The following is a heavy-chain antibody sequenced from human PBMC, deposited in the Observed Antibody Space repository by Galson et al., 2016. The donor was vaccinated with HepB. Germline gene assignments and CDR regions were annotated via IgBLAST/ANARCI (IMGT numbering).Heavy chain of an antibody. J-gene: IGHJ4*02. D-gene: IGHD3-22*01. CDR3: ARDGDVPSDYYDSSGRGYFDY. V-gene: IGHV3-30*04. CDR2: ISYDGSHK. Sequence: SLRLSCAASGFTFSTYAIHWVRQAPGKGLEWVAVISYDGSHKYYADSVKGRFTISRDNSKDTLYLQMNSLRAEDTAVHYCARDGDVPSDYYDSSGRGYFDYWGQGSLVTVSS. CDR1: GFTFSTYA.